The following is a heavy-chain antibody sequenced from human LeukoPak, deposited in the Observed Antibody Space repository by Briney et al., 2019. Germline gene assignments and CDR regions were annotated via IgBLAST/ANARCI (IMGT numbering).Heavy chain of an antibody. Sequence: SETLSLTCAVYGGSFSGYYWSWIRQPPGKGLEWIGEINHSGSTNYNPSLKSRVTISVDTSKNQFSLKLSSVTAADTAMYFCAKASVAIPQYCNSWGQGTLVTVSS. CDR1: GGSFSGYY. J-gene: IGHJ5*02. D-gene: IGHD2-2*02. CDR2: INHSGST. V-gene: IGHV4-34*01. CDR3: AKASVAIPQYCNS.